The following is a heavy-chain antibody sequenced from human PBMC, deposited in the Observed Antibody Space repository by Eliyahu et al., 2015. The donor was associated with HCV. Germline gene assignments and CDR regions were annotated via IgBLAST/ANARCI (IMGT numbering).Heavy chain of an antibody. J-gene: IGHJ6*03. CDR1: GFTVSSNY. Sequence: EVQLVESGGGLIQPGGSLRLSCAASGFTVSSNYMSWVRQAPGKGLEWVSVIYSGGSTYYADSVKGRFTISRDNSKNTLYLQMNSLRAEDTAVYYCAREPYGGNTYYMDVWGKGTTVTVSS. CDR2: IYSGGST. CDR3: AREPYGGNTYYMDV. D-gene: IGHD4-23*01. V-gene: IGHV3-53*01.